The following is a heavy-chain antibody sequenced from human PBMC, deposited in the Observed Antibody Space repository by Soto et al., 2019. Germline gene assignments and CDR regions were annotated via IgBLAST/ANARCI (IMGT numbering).Heavy chain of an antibody. CDR2: MSSDGTNK. CDR3: AKTPWEKYYSSWFDH. V-gene: IGHV3-30*18. Sequence: GGSLRLSCAASGFTFSSYAVHWVRQAPGEGLEWVAAMSSDGTNKYYADSVKGRFTISRDNSKNTLYLQMNSLRAEDTAVYYCAKTPWEKYYSSWFDHWGQGTLVTVSS. D-gene: IGHD1-26*01. CDR1: GFTFSSYA. J-gene: IGHJ5*02.